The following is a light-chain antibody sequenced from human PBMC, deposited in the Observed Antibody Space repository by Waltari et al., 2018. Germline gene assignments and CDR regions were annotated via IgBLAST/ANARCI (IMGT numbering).Light chain of an antibody. J-gene: IGKJ1*01. Sequence: ETVMTQSPATLSVSPGVSATLSCRASQSVSTNLAWYQQKPGQAPRLLIYGASTRATGIPARFSGSGSATEFTLTISSLQSEDFAVYYCQHYNNWPRTFGQGTKVEIK. CDR3: QHYNNWPRT. CDR2: GAS. V-gene: IGKV3-15*01. CDR1: QSVSTN.